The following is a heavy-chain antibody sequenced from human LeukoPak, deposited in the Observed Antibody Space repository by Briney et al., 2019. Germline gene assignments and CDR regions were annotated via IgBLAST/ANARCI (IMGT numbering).Heavy chain of an antibody. CDR1: GFTFSSYA. CDR3: AKHWRGPYRPADY. CDR2: ITATGGTT. J-gene: IGHJ4*02. D-gene: IGHD1-1*01. V-gene: IGHV3-23*01. Sequence: PGGSLRLSCAASGFTFSSYAMSWVRQAPGKGLEWVSGITATGGTTYYADSVKDRFTISKDSSKNTVSLQMNSLRADDTAIYYCAKHWRGPYRPADYWGQGTLVTVSS.